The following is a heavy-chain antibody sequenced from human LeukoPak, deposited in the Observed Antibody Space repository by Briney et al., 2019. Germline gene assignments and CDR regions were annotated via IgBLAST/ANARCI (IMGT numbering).Heavy chain of an antibody. CDR2: IYHSGST. J-gene: IGHJ2*01. V-gene: IGHV4-4*02. Sequence: PSETLSLTCAVSGGSISSSNWWSWVRQPPGKGLEWLGEIYHSGSTNYNPSLKSRVTISVDKSKNQFSLKLSSVTAADTAVYYCARDPHYSSSLGLDLWGRGTLVTVSS. D-gene: IGHD6-13*01. CDR3: ARDPHYSSSLGLDL. CDR1: GGSISSSNW.